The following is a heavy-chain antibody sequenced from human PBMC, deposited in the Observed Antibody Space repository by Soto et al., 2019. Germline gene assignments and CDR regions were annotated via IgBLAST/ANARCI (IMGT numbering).Heavy chain of an antibody. CDR2: IKHDGSEK. Sequence: EVQLVESGGGVVQPGGSLRLSCAASGFTFSSYWMSWVRQAPGKGLEWVANIKHDGSEKYYVDSVKGRFTIPRDNAKNSLYLQMNSLRAEDTAVYYCARTPQPWSQLWLDYWGQGTLVTVSS. D-gene: IGHD5-18*01. J-gene: IGHJ4*02. V-gene: IGHV3-7*05. CDR1: GFTFSSYW. CDR3: ARTPQPWSQLWLDY.